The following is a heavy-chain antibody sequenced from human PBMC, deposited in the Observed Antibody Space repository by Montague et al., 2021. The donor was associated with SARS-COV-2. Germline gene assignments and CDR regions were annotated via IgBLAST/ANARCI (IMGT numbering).Heavy chain of an antibody. D-gene: IGHD6-6*01. V-gene: IGHV6-1*01. CDR1: GDSVSSNSAA. J-gene: IGHJ6*02. CDR3: ARMAVAPRPGAYYGMDV. Sequence: CAISGDSVSSNSAAWNWIRQSPSRGLEWLGRTYYRSKWYNDYAVSLKTRITITPDTSKNLFSLQLRSVTPDDTAVYYCARMAVAPRPGAYYGMDVWGQGTTVTV. CDR2: TYYRSKWYN.